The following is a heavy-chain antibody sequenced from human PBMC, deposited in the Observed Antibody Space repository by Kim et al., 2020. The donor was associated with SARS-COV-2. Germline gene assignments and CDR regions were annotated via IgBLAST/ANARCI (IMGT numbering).Heavy chain of an antibody. CDR2: SSSSTK. Sequence: SSSSTKYYSSTVKGRFTISRDNAKNSLYLQMNSLRAEDTAVYYCAVGGGDYWGQGTLVTVSS. V-gene: IGHV3-48*01. CDR3: AVGGGDY. J-gene: IGHJ4*02. D-gene: IGHD3-16*01.